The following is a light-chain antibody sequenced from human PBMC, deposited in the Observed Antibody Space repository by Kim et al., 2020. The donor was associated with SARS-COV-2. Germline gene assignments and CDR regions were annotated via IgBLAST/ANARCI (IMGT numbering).Light chain of an antibody. CDR3: QAWDSSIVV. V-gene: IGLV3-1*01. CDR1: KLGDKY. J-gene: IGLJ2*01. Sequence: SYELTQPPSVSVSPGQTASITCSGDKLGDKYACWYQQKPGQSPVLVIYQDSKRPSGIPERFSGSNSGNTATLTISGTQAMDEADYYCQAWDSSIVVFGGGTKPTVL. CDR2: QDS.